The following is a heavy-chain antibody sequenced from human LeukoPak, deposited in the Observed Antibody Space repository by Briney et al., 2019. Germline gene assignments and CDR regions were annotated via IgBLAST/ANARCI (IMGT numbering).Heavy chain of an antibody. J-gene: IGHJ6*02. CDR3: ASSRATWNYYYYGMDV. D-gene: IGHD1-26*01. CDR2: IYYSGST. CDR1: GGSISSYY. Sequence: PSETLSLTCTVSGGSISSYYWSWIRQPPGKGLEWIGYIYYSGSTNYNPSLKSRVTISVGTSKNQFSLKLSSVTAADTAVYYCASSRATWNYYYYGMDVWGQGTTVTVSS. V-gene: IGHV4-59*01.